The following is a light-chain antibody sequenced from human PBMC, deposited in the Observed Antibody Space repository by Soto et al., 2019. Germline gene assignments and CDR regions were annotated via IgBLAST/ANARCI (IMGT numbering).Light chain of an antibody. CDR3: QQSYTTPSVT. V-gene: IGKV1-39*01. CDR1: QSINSY. Sequence: DIQMTQSPSSLSASVGDTVTITCRASQSINSYLNWYQQKPEKAPKVVIYAASTLQRGVPSRFSGSGSGTDVSLTISSLQHEDFVTFFCQQSYTTPSVTFGGGTRVEIK. CDR2: AAS. J-gene: IGKJ4*01.